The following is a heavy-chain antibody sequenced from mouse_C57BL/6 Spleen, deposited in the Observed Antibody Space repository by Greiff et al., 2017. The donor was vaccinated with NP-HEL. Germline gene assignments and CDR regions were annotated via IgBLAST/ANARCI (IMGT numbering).Heavy chain of an antibody. V-gene: IGHV1-81*01. CDR1: GYTFTSYG. D-gene: IGHD1-3*01. J-gene: IGHJ3*01. CDR3: ASEWSRGFAY. CDR2: IYPRSGNT. Sequence: QVQLQQSGAELARPGASVKLSCKASGYTFTSYGISWVKQRTGQGLEWIGEIYPRSGNTYYNEKFKGKATLTADKSSSTAYMELRSLTSEDSAVYFGASEWSRGFAYWGQGTLVTVSA.